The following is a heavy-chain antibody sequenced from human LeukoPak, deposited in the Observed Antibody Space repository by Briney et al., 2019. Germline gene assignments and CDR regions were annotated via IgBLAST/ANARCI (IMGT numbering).Heavy chain of an antibody. Sequence: LETLSLTCTVSGGSISSHYWSWIRQPPGKGLEWIGDIYYTGSTNQNASLKSRVTISIDTSKTQFSLKLSSVTAADTALYYCARAPYYYGSPYYFDFWGRGTLVTVSS. CDR3: ARAPYYYGSPYYFDF. CDR1: GGSISSHY. J-gene: IGHJ4*02. D-gene: IGHD3-10*01. CDR2: IYYTGST. V-gene: IGHV4-59*11.